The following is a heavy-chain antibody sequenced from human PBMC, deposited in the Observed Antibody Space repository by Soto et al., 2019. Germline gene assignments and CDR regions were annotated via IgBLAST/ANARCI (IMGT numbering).Heavy chain of an antibody. CDR2: FSAYNGNT. Sequence: QVQLVQSGAEVKKPGASVKVSCKASGYTFTSYGISWVRQAPGQGLEWMGWFSAYNGNTNYAQKLQGRATMTTDTSTSTAYMELRSLRSDDTAVYYCASNYLYYYGSGNTNYYGMDVWGQGTTVTVSS. CDR1: GYTFTSYG. CDR3: ASNYLYYYGSGNTNYYGMDV. V-gene: IGHV1-18*01. D-gene: IGHD3-10*01. J-gene: IGHJ6*02.